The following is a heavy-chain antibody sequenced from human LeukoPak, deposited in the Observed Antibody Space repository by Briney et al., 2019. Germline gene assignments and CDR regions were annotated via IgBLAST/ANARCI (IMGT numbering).Heavy chain of an antibody. CDR1: GGSFSGYY. J-gene: IGHJ3*02. CDR2: INHSGST. D-gene: IGHD3-16*01. CDR3: ARGHYVWGSFDI. V-gene: IGHV4-34*01. Sequence: PSETLSLTCAVYGGSFSGYYWSWIRQPPGKGLEWIGEINHSGSTNYNPSLKSRVTISVDTSKNQFSLKLSSVTAADTAVYYCARGHYVWGSFDIWGQGTMVTVSS.